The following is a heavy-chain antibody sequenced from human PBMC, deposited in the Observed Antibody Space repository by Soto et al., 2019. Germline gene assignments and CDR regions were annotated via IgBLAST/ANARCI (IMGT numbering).Heavy chain of an antibody. V-gene: IGHV3-23*01. Sequence: GGSLRLSCAASGFTFSSYAMTWVRQAPGKGVEWVSAISGSGDTSYYAGSVKGRFTISRDNSKNTLYLQMNSLRAEDTAVFYYAKGHGSGSSYYYYYGMDVWGQGTTVTVSS. CDR2: ISGSGDTS. J-gene: IGHJ6*02. CDR1: GFTFSSYA. D-gene: IGHD3-10*01. CDR3: AKGHGSGSSYYYYYGMDV.